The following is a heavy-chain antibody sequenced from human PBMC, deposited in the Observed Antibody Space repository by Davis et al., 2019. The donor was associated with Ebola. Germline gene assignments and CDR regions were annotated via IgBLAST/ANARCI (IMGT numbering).Heavy chain of an antibody. CDR3: ARHNFYVDY. Sequence: KVSCKASGYTFTSRWIAWVRQMPGKGLEWMGIIYPGDSDTRYNPSFQGQVTISADKSISTAFLQWSSLKASDTAMYYCARHNFYVDYWGQGTLVTVSS. D-gene: IGHD2/OR15-2a*01. CDR1: GYTFTSRW. CDR2: IYPGDSDT. J-gene: IGHJ4*02. V-gene: IGHV5-51*01.